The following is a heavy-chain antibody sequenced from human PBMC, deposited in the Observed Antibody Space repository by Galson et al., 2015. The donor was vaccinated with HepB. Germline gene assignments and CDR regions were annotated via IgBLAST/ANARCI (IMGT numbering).Heavy chain of an antibody. J-gene: IGHJ4*02. D-gene: IGHD2-2*01. CDR1: GFTFSSYG. Sequence: SLRLSCAASGFTFSSYGMHWVRQAPGKGLEWVAVISYDGSNKYYADSVKGRFTISRDNSKNTLYLQMNSLRAEDTAVYYRAKDEAGGYCSSTSCYGYPDYWGQGTLVTVSS. V-gene: IGHV3-30*18. CDR2: ISYDGSNK. CDR3: AKDEAGGYCSSTSCYGYPDY.